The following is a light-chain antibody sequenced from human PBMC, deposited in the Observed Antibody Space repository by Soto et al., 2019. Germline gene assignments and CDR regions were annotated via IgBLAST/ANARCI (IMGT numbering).Light chain of an antibody. V-gene: IGKV1-17*01. J-gene: IGKJ1*01. CDR1: QAIRND. Sequence: DMHITQSPSSLSPSVGDRVTITCRASQAIRNDLAWYQQKPERAPKRLIYGSSSLQSGVPSRFRGRGSGTEFTLTISSMQPEDFANSYCLQHNVLPRTFGQGTKVDIK. CDR3: LQHNVLPRT. CDR2: GSS.